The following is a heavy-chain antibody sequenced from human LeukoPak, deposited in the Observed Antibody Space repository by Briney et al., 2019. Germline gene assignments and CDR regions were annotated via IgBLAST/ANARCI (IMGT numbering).Heavy chain of an antibody. CDR2: IRADGSVK. Sequence: GGSLRLSCAASGFTFSTSWMSWVRQAPGQGLELVANIRADGSVKHYLDSMEGRFSISRDNARSSLYLQMNSLRAEDTAVYYCVRDSDYQRNSGGRYAHYDALDIWGHGTMVTVSS. D-gene: IGHD2-21*01. V-gene: IGHV3-7*01. J-gene: IGHJ3*02. CDR3: VRDSDYQRNSGGRYAHYDALDI. CDR1: GFTFSTSW.